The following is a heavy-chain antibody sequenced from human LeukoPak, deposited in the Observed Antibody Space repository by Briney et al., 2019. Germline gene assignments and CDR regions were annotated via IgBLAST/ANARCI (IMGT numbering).Heavy chain of an antibody. CDR1: GGSISSYY. CDR2: IYYSGSA. V-gene: IGHV4-59*01. CDR3: ARFLTTGVWP. D-gene: IGHD2-8*01. J-gene: IGHJ5*02. Sequence: PSETLSLTCTVSGGSISSYYWSWIRQPPGKGLEWIGYIYYSGSANYNPSLKSRVTISVDTSKNQFSLKLSSVTAADTAVYYCARFLTTGVWPWGQGTLVTVSS.